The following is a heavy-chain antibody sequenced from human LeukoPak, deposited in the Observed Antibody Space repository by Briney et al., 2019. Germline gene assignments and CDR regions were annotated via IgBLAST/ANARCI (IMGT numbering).Heavy chain of an antibody. D-gene: IGHD5-12*01. J-gene: IGHJ2*01. V-gene: IGHV4-59*01. Sequence: KSSETLSLTCTVSGGSISSYYWSWIRQPPGKGLEWIGYIYYSGSTNYNPSLKSRVTISVDTSKNQFSLKLSSVTAADTAVYYCARELGGYDYPWYFDLWGRGTLVTVSS. CDR3: ARELGGYDYPWYFDL. CDR1: GGSISSYY. CDR2: IYYSGST.